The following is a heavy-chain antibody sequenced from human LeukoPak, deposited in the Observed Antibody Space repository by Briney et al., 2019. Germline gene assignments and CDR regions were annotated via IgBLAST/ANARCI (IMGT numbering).Heavy chain of an antibody. Sequence: SETLSLTCTVSGGSISSYYWSWIRQPPGKGLAWIGYIYYTGNTYYNPSLKSRVTISIHTSKNQFSLKLSSPTAADTAVYYCARSVPYCSGGSCYSDWFDPWGQGTLVTVSS. CDR1: GGSISSYY. D-gene: IGHD2-15*01. CDR3: ARSVPYCSGGSCYSDWFDP. J-gene: IGHJ5*02. V-gene: IGHV4-59*01. CDR2: IYYTGNT.